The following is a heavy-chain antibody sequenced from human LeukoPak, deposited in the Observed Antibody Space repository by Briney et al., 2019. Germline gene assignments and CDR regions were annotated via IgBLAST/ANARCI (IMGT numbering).Heavy chain of an antibody. CDR1: GYTFTSYG. D-gene: IGHD3-22*01. V-gene: IGHV1-18*01. CDR3: ARVVTMIVVVITTAENAFDI. J-gene: IGHJ3*02. CDR2: ISAYNGNT. Sequence: ASVKVSCKASGYTFTSYGISWVRQAPGQGLEWMGWISAYNGNTNYAQKLQGRVTMTTDTSTSTAYMELRSLRSDDTAVYYYARVVTMIVVVITTAENAFDIWGQGTMVTVSS.